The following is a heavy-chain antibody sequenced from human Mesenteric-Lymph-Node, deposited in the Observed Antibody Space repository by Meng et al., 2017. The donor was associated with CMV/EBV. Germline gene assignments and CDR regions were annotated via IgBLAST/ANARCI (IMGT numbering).Heavy chain of an antibody. CDR2: ISSSGSTI. D-gene: IGHD3-3*01. CDR3: ARGPQGYYFWSGRDYDYGMDV. V-gene: IGHV3-11*04. CDR1: GFTFSAYY. J-gene: IGHJ6*02. Sequence: LSCAASGFTFSAYYMSWIRQAPGKGLGWVSYISSSGSTIYYADSVKGRFTISRDNAKSSLYLQMNSLRAEDTAVSYCARGPQGYYFWSGRDYDYGMDVWGQGTTVTVSS.